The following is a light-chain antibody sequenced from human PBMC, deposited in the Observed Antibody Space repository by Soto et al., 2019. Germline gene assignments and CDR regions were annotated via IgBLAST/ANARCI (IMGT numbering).Light chain of an antibody. V-gene: IGKV3-15*01. Sequence: EVVMTQYPATLSVSPGERATLSCRASQSARSSLGWYQQKPGQPPRLLIHDVSIRATGIPARFNGSGSGTEFTLTISSLQSEDFAVYYCQQYNNWPPTFGQGTRLEIK. CDR3: QQYNNWPPT. J-gene: IGKJ5*01. CDR2: DVS. CDR1: QSARSS.